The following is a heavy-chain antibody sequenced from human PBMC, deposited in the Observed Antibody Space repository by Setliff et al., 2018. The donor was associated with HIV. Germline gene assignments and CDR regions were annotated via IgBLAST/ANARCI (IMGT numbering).Heavy chain of an antibody. D-gene: IGHD6-19*01. CDR1: GYSISSGYY. CDR3: ARTSIRSGWGRNNWFDP. J-gene: IGHJ5*02. V-gene: IGHV4-38-2*01. CDR2: IYLSGST. Sequence: KTSETLSLTCAVSGYSISSGYYWGWIRQTPGKGLEWIGSIYLSGSTYYNPSLKSRVTISLDTSKNQFSLKLSSVTAADTAVYYCARTSIRSGWGRNNWFDPWGQGTLVTVSS.